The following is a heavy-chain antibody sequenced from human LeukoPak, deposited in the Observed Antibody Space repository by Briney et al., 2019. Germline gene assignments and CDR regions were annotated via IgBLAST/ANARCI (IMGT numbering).Heavy chain of an antibody. D-gene: IGHD2-2*01. CDR1: RGTLSNYA. Sequence: SVKVSRKPSRGTLSNYAISWVRQAPGPGLEWMGRIIPSRDIADYAQRFQDRVTINGNKSTSVAYMELSSLRSEDTAVYYCASGEGCSSNSCTLDYWGQGSLVTVCS. CDR3: ASGEGCSSNSCTLDY. J-gene: IGHJ4*02. CDR2: IIPSRDIA. V-gene: IGHV1-69*04.